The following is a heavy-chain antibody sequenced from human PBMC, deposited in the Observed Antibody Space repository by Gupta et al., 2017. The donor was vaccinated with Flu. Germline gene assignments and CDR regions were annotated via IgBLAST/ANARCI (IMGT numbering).Heavy chain of an antibody. CDR3: TTDLSDFWSGHFITGIDY. CDR1: DFTFTSAW. J-gene: IGHJ4*02. D-gene: IGHD3-3*01. V-gene: IGHV3-15*01. Sequence: EVRLVESGGGLVEPGGSLRLSCAASDFTFTSAWMTWVRQAPGKGLEWVGRIKSKADGGTTDYAASVKGRFTISREDSRNMLYLQMTSLKIEDTAVYYCTTDLSDFWSGHFITGIDYWGQGTLVTVSS. CDR2: IKSKADGGTT.